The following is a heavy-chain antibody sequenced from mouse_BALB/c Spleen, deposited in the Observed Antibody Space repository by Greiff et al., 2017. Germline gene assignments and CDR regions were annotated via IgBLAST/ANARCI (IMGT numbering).Heavy chain of an antibody. CDR1: GYTFTNYW. Sequence: VQGVESGAELVRPGTSVKISCKASGYTFTNYWLGWVKQRPGHGLEWIGDIYPGGGYTNYNEKFKGKATLTADTSSSTAYMQLSSLTSEDSAVYFCARGATVVATGGTDFDYWGQGTTLTVSS. J-gene: IGHJ2*01. CDR3: ARGATVVATGGTDFDY. V-gene: IGHV1-63*02. D-gene: IGHD1-1*01. CDR2: IYPGGGYT.